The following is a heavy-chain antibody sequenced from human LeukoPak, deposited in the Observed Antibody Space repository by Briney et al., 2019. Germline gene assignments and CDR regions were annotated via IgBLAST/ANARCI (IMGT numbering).Heavy chain of an antibody. CDR3: ARVTGYVMEDYFDY. Sequence: SETLSLTCTVSGGSISSGSYYWSWIRQPAGKGLEWIGRIYTSGSTNYNPSLKSRVTISVDTSKNQFSLRLSSVTAADTAVYYCARVTGYVMEDYFDYWGQGTLVTASS. D-gene: IGHD6-13*01. CDR2: IYTSGST. V-gene: IGHV4-61*02. J-gene: IGHJ4*02. CDR1: GGSISSGSYY.